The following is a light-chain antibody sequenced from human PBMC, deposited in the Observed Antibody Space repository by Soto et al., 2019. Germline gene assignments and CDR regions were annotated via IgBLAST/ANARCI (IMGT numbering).Light chain of an antibody. Sequence: QLVLTQPPSASGTPGQRVTISCSGSSSNIGSNTVNWYQQLPGTAPKLLIYSYNQRPSGVPDRFSGSKSVTSASLAISGLQSEDEADYYCAAWDDSLNGDVFGTGTKLTVL. J-gene: IGLJ1*01. CDR1: SSNIGSNT. CDR2: SYN. V-gene: IGLV1-44*01. CDR3: AAWDDSLNGDV.